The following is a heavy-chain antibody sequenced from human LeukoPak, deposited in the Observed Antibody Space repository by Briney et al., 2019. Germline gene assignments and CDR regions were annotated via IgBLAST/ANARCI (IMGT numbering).Heavy chain of an antibody. CDR1: GGSISSYY. CDR2: IYYSGST. J-gene: IGHJ3*02. D-gene: IGHD1-26*01. V-gene: IGHV4-59*08. Sequence: SETLSLTCTVSGGSISSYYWSWIRQPPGKGLEWIGYIYYSGSTNYNPSLKSRVTISVDTSKNQFSLKLSSVTAADTAVYYCARQRGSYYVRWAFDIWGQGTMVTVSS. CDR3: ARQRGSYYVRWAFDI.